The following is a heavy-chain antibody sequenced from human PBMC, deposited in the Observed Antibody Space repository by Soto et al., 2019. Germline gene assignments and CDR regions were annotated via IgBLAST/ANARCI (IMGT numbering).Heavy chain of an antibody. CDR2: FKSTTAGGTT. V-gene: IGHV3-15*01. CDR3: TTLLPLNFWSGYYTLDY. D-gene: IGHD3-3*01. Sequence: PGPSLRLSCAASGFTFSNAGMSWVRQATGKGLEWVGRFKSTTAGGTTDYAAPVKGRFTISRDDSKNTLYLQMNSLKTEDTAVYYSTTLLPLNFWSGYYTLDYWGQGT. J-gene: IGHJ4*02. CDR1: GFTFSNAG.